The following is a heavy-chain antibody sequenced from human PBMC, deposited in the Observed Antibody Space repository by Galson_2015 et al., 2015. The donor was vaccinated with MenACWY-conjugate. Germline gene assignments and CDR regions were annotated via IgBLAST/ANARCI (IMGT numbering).Heavy chain of an antibody. Sequence: SLRLSCAASGFTFSTYSMNWVRQAPGKGLEWVSYISSSSSIIYYADSVKGRFTIPRDNAKNSLYLQMNTLRDEDTAVYYCARVPGYSYGYYDWWGQGTLVTVSS. J-gene: IGHJ4*02. CDR1: GFTFSTYS. CDR3: ARVPGYSYGYYDW. D-gene: IGHD5-18*01. CDR2: ISSSSSII. V-gene: IGHV3-48*02.